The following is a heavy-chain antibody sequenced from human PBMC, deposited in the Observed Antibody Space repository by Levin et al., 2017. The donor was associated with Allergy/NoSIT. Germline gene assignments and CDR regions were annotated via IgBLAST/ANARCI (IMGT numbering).Heavy chain of an antibody. CDR2: IWYDGSNK. V-gene: IGHV3-33*01. CDR3: ARDSRPYDEDTSAYPYYYFYDMDV. Sequence: GGSLRLSCIASGFTFSNYGMHWVRQAPGKGLEWLAVIWYDGSNKYYGDSVKGRFTISRDNSKNTLYLQMNSLRVEDTAVYYCARDSRPYDEDTSAYPYYYFYDMDVWGQGTTVTVSS. J-gene: IGHJ6*02. CDR1: GFTFSNYG. D-gene: IGHD3-22*01.